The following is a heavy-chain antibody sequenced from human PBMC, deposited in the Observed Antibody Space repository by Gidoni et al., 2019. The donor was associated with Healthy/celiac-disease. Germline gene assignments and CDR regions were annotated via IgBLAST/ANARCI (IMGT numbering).Heavy chain of an antibody. CDR2: INPSGGST. CDR3: ARAADYYDSSGPPHDAFDI. Sequence: QVQLVQSGAEVTKPGASAKVSCKPSGYTFTSYYMHWVRQAPGQGLEWMGIINPSGGSTSYAQKFQGRVTMTRDTSTSTVYMELSSLRSEDTAVYYCARAADYYDSSGPPHDAFDIWGQGTMVTVSS. J-gene: IGHJ3*02. CDR1: GYTFTSYY. D-gene: IGHD3-22*01. V-gene: IGHV1-46*01.